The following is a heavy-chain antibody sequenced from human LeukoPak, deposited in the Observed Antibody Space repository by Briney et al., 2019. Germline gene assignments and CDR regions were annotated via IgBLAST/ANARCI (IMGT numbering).Heavy chain of an antibody. CDR1: GGFISSYY. D-gene: IGHD3-10*01. CDR3: ARVGPRGPLDY. J-gene: IGHJ4*02. V-gene: IGHV4-4*07. CDR2: IYTSGST. Sequence: SETLSLTRTVSGGFISSYYWSWIRQPAGKGLEWIGRIYTSGSTNYNPSLKSRVTMSVDTSKNQFSLKLSSVTAADTAVYYCARVGPRGPLDYWGQGTLVTVSS.